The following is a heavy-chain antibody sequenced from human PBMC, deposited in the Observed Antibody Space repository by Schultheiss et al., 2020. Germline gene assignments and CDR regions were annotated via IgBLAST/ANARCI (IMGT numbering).Heavy chain of an antibody. J-gene: IGHJ4*02. Sequence: SETLSLTCAVYGGSFSGYYWSWIRQPPGKGLEWIGEIYHSGSTNYNPSLKSRVTISVDTSKNQFSLKLSSVTAADTAVYYCARQTYYYDSSGYPSFDYWGQGTLVTVSS. CDR1: GGSFSGYY. D-gene: IGHD3-22*01. CDR2: IYHSGST. V-gene: IGHV4-34*01. CDR3: ARQTYYYDSSGYPSFDY.